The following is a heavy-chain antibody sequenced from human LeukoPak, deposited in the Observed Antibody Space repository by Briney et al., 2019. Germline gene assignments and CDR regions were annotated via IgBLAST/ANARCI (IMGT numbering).Heavy chain of an antibody. CDR2: ISGGSRTI. J-gene: IGHJ4*02. D-gene: IGHD5/OR15-5a*01. CDR1: GFTFSSYT. V-gene: IGHV3-48*02. CDR3: ASRSTYLDY. Sequence: PGGSLRLSCAASGFTFSSYTMNWVRQAPGKGLEWLSYISGGSRTIYYADSVKGRFTISRDNAKNSLHLQMNSLRDEDTAMYYCASRSTYLDYWGQGTLVTVSS.